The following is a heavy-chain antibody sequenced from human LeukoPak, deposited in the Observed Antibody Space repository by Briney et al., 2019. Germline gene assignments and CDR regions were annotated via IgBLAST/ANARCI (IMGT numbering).Heavy chain of an antibody. CDR3: ARGAAMVDY. J-gene: IGHJ4*02. CDR1: GSTFSSYW. D-gene: IGHD5-18*01. V-gene: IGHV3-7*01. Sequence: GGSLRLSCAASGSTFSSYWMSWVRQAPGKGLEWVANIKQDGSEKYYVDSVKGRFTISRDNAKNSLYLQMNSLRAEDTAVYYCARGAAMVDYWGQGTLVTVSS. CDR2: IKQDGSEK.